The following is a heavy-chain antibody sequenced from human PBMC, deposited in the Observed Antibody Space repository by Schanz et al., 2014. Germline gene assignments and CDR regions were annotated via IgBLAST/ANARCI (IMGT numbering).Heavy chain of an antibody. V-gene: IGHV3-48*01. CDR3: VRDELLWFGEVLSLDY. CDR1: GITFSSHS. D-gene: IGHD3-10*01. Sequence: EVHLVESGGGLVQPGGSLRLSCAASGITFSSHSFNWVRQAPGKGLEWISYITYNGGTIYYADSAKGRFTISRDNAKNSLYLQMDSLRAEDTALYYCVRDELLWFGEVLSLDYWGQGALVTVSS. J-gene: IGHJ4*02. CDR2: ITYNGGTI.